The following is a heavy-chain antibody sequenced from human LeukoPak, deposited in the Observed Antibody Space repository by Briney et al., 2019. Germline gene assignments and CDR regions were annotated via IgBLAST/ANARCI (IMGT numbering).Heavy chain of an antibody. Sequence: PGGSLRLSCAASGFIFSNYGMHWVRQAPGKGLEWVAFIRYDESNKFYADSVKGRFTISRDNLKNILFLQMNSLRAEDTAVYYCATMQWLEGVDWFDPWGQGTLVTVSS. D-gene: IGHD6-19*01. CDR2: IRYDESNK. CDR3: ATMQWLEGVDWFDP. CDR1: GFIFSNYG. J-gene: IGHJ5*02. V-gene: IGHV3-30*02.